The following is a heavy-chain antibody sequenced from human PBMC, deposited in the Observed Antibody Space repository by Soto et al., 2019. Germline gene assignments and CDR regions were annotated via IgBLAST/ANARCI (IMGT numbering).Heavy chain of an antibody. CDR3: ARAIFEGSSWYVGGYSSGWSNGMDV. CDR2: TYYRSKWYN. CDR1: GDSVSSNSAA. D-gene: IGHD6-19*01. J-gene: IGHJ6*02. Sequence: PAQTLSLTCAISGDSVSSNSAAWNWIRQSPSRGLEWLGRTYYRSKWYNAYAVSVKSRITINPDTSKNQFSLQLNSVTPEDTAVYYCARAIFEGSSWYVGGYSSGWSNGMDVWGQGTTVTVSS. V-gene: IGHV6-1*01.